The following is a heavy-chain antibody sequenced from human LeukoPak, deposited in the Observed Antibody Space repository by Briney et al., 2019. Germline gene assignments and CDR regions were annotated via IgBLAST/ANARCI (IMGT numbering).Heavy chain of an antibody. D-gene: IGHD2-2*01. V-gene: IGHV3-74*01. CDR1: GFNLSSYR. CDR3: VREVGDIIVVPGTLDQFYYYMDV. Sequence: PGGSLRLSCAASGFNLSSYRMNWVRQAPGKGRGWVSRISSDGITKTYAGCVKGRFIISRDNTKNTLYRGVNSLRAEDTAVYYCVREVGDIIVVPGTLDQFYYYMDVWGKATTVTISS. J-gene: IGHJ6*03. CDR2: ISSDGITK.